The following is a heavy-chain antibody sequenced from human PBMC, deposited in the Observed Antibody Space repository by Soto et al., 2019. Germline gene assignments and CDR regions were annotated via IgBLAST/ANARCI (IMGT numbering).Heavy chain of an antibody. CDR1: GFTCSSYA. D-gene: IGHD2-15*01. CDR2: ISGSGGST. J-gene: IGHJ1*01. V-gene: IGHV3-23*01. Sequence: PGGSLRLSCAASGFTCSSYAMSWVRQAPGKGLEWVSAISGSGGSTYYADSVKGRFTISRDNSKNTLYLQMNSLRAEDTAVYYFGKSPPAFVVVVAATVAEYYQHWGQGTLVTVSS. CDR3: GKSPPAFVVVVAATVAEYYQH.